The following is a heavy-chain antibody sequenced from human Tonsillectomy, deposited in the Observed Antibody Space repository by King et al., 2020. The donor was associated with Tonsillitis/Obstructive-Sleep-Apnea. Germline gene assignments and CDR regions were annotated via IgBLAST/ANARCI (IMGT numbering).Heavy chain of an antibody. Sequence: VQLVESGAEVKKPGASVKVSCKASGYTFTSYDINWVRQATGQGLEWMGWMNPNSGNTGYAQKFQGRVTMTRNTSISTAYMELSSLRSEDTAVYYCASGGLHYDFWSGYYYYYYMDVWGKGTTVTVSS. D-gene: IGHD3-3*01. CDR2: MNPNSGNT. V-gene: IGHV1-8*01. CDR3: ASGGLHYDFWSGYYYYYYMDV. CDR1: GYTFTSYD. J-gene: IGHJ6*03.